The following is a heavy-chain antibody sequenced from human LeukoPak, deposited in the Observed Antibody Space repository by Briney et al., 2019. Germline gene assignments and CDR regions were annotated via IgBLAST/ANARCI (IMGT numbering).Heavy chain of an antibody. J-gene: IGHJ3*02. D-gene: IGHD1-7*01. CDR2: IIGRGTTT. CDR3: ARWTNYHAFDI. Sequence: GGSLRLSCAASGFTFSAYAMNWVRQAPGKGLEWVSSIIGRGTTTFYSDSVKGRFTISRDDSKNTVYLQMNSLRAEDTAVYYCARWTNYHAFDIWGQGTMVTVSS. CDR1: GFTFSAYA. V-gene: IGHV3-23*01.